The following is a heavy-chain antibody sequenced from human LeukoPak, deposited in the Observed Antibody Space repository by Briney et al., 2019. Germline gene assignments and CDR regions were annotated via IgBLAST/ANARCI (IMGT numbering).Heavy chain of an antibody. CDR1: GGTFSSYA. V-gene: IGHV1-69*04. D-gene: IGHD6-19*01. J-gene: IGHJ4*02. CDR3: TDSSGWPIFDY. Sequence: SVKVSCKASGGTFSSYAISWVRQAPGQGLEWMGSIIPILGIANYAQKFQGRVTITADKPTSTAYVELSRLRSEDTAVYYCTDSSGWPIFDYWGQGTLVTVSS. CDR2: IIPILGIA.